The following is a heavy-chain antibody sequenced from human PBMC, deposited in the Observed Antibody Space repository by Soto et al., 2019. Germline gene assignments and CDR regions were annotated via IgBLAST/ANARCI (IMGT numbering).Heavy chain of an antibody. CDR1: GGSISSYY. D-gene: IGHD3-3*01. CDR3: ARATRYYDFWSGYSKTFDY. Sequence: LSLTCTVSGGSISSYYWSWIRQPPGKGLEWIGYIYYSGSTNYNPSLKSRVTISVDTSKNQFSLKLSSVTAADTAVYYCARATRYYDFWSGYSKTFDYWGQGTLVTVSS. J-gene: IGHJ4*02. CDR2: IYYSGST. V-gene: IGHV4-59*12.